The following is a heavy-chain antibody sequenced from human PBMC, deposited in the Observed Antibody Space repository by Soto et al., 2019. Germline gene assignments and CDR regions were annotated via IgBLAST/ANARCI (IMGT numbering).Heavy chain of an antibody. CDR2: IHYRGRT. Sequence: SETLSLTCNVSGGSIRSGGYYWGWIRQAPGKGLEWIGYIHYRGRTSYNPSLESRVSISLDTSGHQFSLTLTSVTAADTAVYYCAGCRDAFGFASSGQGTLVTVSS. CDR3: AGCRDAFGFAS. CDR1: GGSIRSGGYY. D-gene: IGHD2-15*01. J-gene: IGHJ4*02. V-gene: IGHV4-31*03.